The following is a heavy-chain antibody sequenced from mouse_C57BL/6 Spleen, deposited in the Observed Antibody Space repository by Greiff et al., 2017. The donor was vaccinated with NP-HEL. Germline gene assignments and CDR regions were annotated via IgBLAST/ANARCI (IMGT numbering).Heavy chain of an antibody. CDR2: IDPEPGGT. J-gene: IGHJ4*01. Sequence: VQLQQSGAELVRPGASVTLSCKASGYTFTDYEMHWVKQTPVHGLEWIGAIDPEPGGTAYNQKFKGKAIMTADTSTSTASMELRSLTSEDSAVDYCTRRVGRGSDYYAMGDWGQGTSVTVSS. CDR3: TRRVGRGSDYYAMGD. V-gene: IGHV1-15*01. D-gene: IGHD1-1*01. CDR1: GYTFTDYE.